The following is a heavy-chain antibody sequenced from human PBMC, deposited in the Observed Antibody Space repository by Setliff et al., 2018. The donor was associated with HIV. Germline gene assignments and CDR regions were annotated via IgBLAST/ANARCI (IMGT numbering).Heavy chain of an antibody. Sequence: SLRLSCEVSGFTVSNNYMTWVRQAPGQGLEWVSTIYGDGRTFYAESVKGRFTISGDISNNILYLHMNSLIPEDTAVYYCAKGVKWLDPWGQGTLVTVSS. V-gene: IGHV3-53*01. D-gene: IGHD3-16*01. J-gene: IGHJ5*02. CDR2: IYGDGRT. CDR3: AKGVKWLDP. CDR1: GFTVSNNY.